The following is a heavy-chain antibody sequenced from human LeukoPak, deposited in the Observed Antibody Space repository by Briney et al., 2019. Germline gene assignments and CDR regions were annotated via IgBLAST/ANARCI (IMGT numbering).Heavy chain of an antibody. CDR1: GFTVSSTY. CDR3: AGRHCSGGGCYFAGADPFDY. V-gene: IGHV3-53*01. J-gene: IGHJ4*02. D-gene: IGHD2-15*01. Sequence: GGSLRLSCAASGFTVSSTYMSWVRQAPGKGLEWVSVIYSGGKVYYIDSVKGRFTISRDTSKNTLYLQMNSLRAEDTGVYFCAGRHCSGGGCYFAGADPFDYWGQGTLVTVS. CDR2: IYSGGKV.